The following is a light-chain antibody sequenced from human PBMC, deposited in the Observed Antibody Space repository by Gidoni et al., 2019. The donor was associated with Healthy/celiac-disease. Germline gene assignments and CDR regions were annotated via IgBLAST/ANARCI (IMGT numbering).Light chain of an antibody. J-gene: IGKJ5*01. CDR2: DAS. CDR3: QQRSNWPPRIT. CDR1: QSVSSY. Sequence: EIVLTQSPATLSLSPGERATLSCRASQSVSSYLAWYQQKPGQAPRLLIYDASNRAPGIPAMFSGSGSGTDFTLTISSLEPEEFAVYYCQQRSNWPPRITFGQXTRLEIK. V-gene: IGKV3-11*01.